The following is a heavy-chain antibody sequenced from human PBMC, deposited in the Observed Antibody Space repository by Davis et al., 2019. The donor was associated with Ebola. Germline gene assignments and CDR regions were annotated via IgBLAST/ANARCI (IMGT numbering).Heavy chain of an antibody. V-gene: IGHV4-61*09. D-gene: IGHD3-10*01. CDR3: ARDPLMRGNYYYGMDV. CDR1: GGSISSGSYY. J-gene: IGHJ6*02. Sequence: SETLSLTCTVSGGSISSGSYYWSWIRQPAGKGLEWIGHIYTSGSTNYNPSLKSRVTISVDTSKNQFSLKLSSVTAADTAVYYCARDPLMRGNYYYGMDVWGQGTTVTASS. CDR2: IYTSGST.